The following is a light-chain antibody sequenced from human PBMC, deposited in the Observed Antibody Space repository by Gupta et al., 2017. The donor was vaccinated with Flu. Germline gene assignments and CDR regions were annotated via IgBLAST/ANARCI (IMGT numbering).Light chain of an antibody. CDR2: DAS. Sequence: GTLSLFPGERATLSCRASQTLSGNYLAWFQQRPGQPPRLLIYDASRRAPGIPDRFSGSGSGTDFTLTISRLEPEDFAVFFCHHYGSPPWTVGQGTKVELK. J-gene: IGKJ1*01. CDR3: HHYGSPPWT. V-gene: IGKV3-20*01. CDR1: QTLSGNY.